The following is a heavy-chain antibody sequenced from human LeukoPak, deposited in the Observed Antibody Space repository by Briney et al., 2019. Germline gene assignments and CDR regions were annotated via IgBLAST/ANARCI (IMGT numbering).Heavy chain of an antibody. Sequence: GGSLRLSCAASGFTFSSYSMNWVRQAPGKGLEWVSSISSSSSYIYYADSVKGRFIISRDNAKNSLYLQMNSLRAEDTAVYYCARSLAHYDSSGYDWGAFDIWGQGTMVTVSS. CDR2: ISSSSSYI. D-gene: IGHD3-22*01. V-gene: IGHV3-21*01. J-gene: IGHJ3*02. CDR3: ARSLAHYDSSGYDWGAFDI. CDR1: GFTFSSYS.